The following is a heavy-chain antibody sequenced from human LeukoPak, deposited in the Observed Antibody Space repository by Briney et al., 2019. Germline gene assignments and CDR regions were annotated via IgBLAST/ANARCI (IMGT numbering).Heavy chain of an antibody. D-gene: IGHD3-10*01. CDR3: ARAAADGSGTYYEIDY. Sequence: GASVKVSCKASGGTISSYAITWVRQAPGQGLEWMGGITPIFDTPNYAQKFQGRVTITADKSTSTAYMELSSLRSEDTAVYYCARAAADGSGTYYEIDYWGQGTLVTVSS. CDR1: GGTISSYA. V-gene: IGHV1-69*06. CDR2: ITPIFDTP. J-gene: IGHJ4*02.